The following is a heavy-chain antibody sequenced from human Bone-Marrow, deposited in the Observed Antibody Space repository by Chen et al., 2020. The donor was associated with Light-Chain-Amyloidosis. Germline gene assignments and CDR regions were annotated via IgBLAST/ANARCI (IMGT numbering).Heavy chain of an antibody. Sequence: VALEQPGQDVKQLRESLTISCKGSAATSPNYWIGWVRQLAGKGLEWKGVIYPDDSDARYSPSFEGQVPISADKSITTAYLQWRSLKASDTAMYYCARRRDGYNFDYWGQGTLVTVSS. J-gene: IGHJ4*02. CDR2: IYPDDSDA. CDR3: ARRRDGYNFDY. CDR1: AATSPNYW. D-gene: IGHD5-12*01. V-gene: IGHV5-51*03.